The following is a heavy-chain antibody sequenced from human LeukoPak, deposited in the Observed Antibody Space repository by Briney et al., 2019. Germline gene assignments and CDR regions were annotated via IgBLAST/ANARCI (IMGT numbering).Heavy chain of an antibody. CDR3: TANGNDY. J-gene: IGHJ4*02. Sequence: GGTLRLSCEASRFTCSNAWMNWVPHAPGKGLKWVGRGKSRTDGGTTDYAAPVKGIFTISRNDSKNAVYLQMNSLKTEDTAAYYCTANGNDYWGQGTLVTVSS. CDR1: RFTCSNAW. V-gene: IGHV3-15*01. CDR2: GKSRTDGGTT.